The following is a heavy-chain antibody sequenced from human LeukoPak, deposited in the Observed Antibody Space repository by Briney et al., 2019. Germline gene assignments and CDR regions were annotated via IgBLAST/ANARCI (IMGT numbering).Heavy chain of an antibody. Sequence: SETLSLTCTVSGGSISSYYWSWIRQPPGKGLEWIGYIYYSGSTNYNPSLKSRVTISVDTSKNQFSLKLSSVTAADTAVYYCARDASSTTSLPFDPWGQGTLVTVSS. CDR2: IYYSGST. J-gene: IGHJ5*02. CDR1: GGSISSYY. CDR3: ARDASSTTSLPFDP. V-gene: IGHV4-59*12. D-gene: IGHD2-2*01.